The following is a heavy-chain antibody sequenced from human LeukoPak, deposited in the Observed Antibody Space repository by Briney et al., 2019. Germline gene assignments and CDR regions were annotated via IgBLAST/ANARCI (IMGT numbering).Heavy chain of an antibody. CDR3: AREKFGSFDY. V-gene: IGHV1-18*01. CDR1: AYTFTSYG. D-gene: IGHD3-10*01. Sequence: GASVKVSCKASAYTFTSYGISWVRQAPGQGLEWMGWISAYNGNTNYAQKLEGRLIMTTDTSTSTAYMELRSLRSDDTAVYYCAREKFGSFDYWGQGTLVTVSS. J-gene: IGHJ4*02. CDR2: ISAYNGNT.